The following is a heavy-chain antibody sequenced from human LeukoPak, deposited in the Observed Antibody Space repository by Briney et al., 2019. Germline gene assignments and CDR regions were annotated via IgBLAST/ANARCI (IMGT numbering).Heavy chain of an antibody. CDR2: TYYRSKWYS. Sequence: SQTLSLTCAISGDSVSSNSVAWSWVRQSPSRGLEWLGRTYYRSKWYSDYADSVKSRTTINPDTSKNQFSLHLDSVTPEDTAVYYCARDSRVSNSLPFDCWGQGTLVTVSS. CDR3: ARDSRVSNSLPFDC. CDR1: GDSVSSNSVA. D-gene: IGHD4-11*01. V-gene: IGHV6-1*01. J-gene: IGHJ4*02.